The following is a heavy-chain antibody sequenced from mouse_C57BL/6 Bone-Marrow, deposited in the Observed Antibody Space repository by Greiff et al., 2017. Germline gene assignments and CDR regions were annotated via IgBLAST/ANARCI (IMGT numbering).Heavy chain of an antibody. CDR2: IDPENGDT. J-gene: IGHJ4*01. D-gene: IGHD2-4*01. V-gene: IGHV14-4*01. Sequence: EVKLQESGAELVRPGASVKLSCTASGFNIKDDYMHWVKQRPEQGLEWIGWIDPENGDTAYASKFQGKATITADTYSNTAYLQLSSLTSEDTAVYYCTLYYDYGYAMDYWGQGTSVTVSS. CDR3: TLYYDYGYAMDY. CDR1: GFNIKDDY.